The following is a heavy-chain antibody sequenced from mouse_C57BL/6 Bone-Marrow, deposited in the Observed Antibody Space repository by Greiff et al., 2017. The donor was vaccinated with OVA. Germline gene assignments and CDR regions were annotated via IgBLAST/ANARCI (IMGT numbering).Heavy chain of an antibody. D-gene: IGHD1-1*01. J-gene: IGHJ4*01. CDR2: SRNKANDYTT. CDR1: GFTFSDFY. V-gene: IGHV7-1*01. CDR3: ARDTTVGQGMDY. Sequence: EVQLVESGGGLVQSGRSLRLSCATSGFTFSDFYMEWVRQAPGKGLEWIAASRNKANDYTTEYSASVKGRFIVSRDTSQSILYLQMNALRAEDTAIYYCARDTTVGQGMDYWGQGTSVTVSS.